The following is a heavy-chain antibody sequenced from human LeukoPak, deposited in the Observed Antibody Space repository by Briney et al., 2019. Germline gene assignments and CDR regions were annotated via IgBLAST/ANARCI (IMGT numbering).Heavy chain of an antibody. D-gene: IGHD2-15*01. Sequence: GGSLRLSCAASGFTFSSYTMNWVRQAPGEGLEWVSSISSDSFYIFYADSVKGRFTISRDNAKNSLYLQMNSLRAEDTAVYYCASLYSDPDAFDIWGQGTMVTVSS. CDR2: ISSDSFYI. CDR3: ASLYSDPDAFDI. CDR1: GFTFSSYT. J-gene: IGHJ3*02. V-gene: IGHV3-21*04.